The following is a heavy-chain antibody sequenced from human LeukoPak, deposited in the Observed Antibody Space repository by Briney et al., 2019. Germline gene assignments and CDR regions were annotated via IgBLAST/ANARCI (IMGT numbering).Heavy chain of an antibody. CDR2: IIPIFGTA. D-gene: IGHD2-2*01. J-gene: IGHJ6*04. CDR1: GGTFSSYA. V-gene: IGHV1-69*06. Sequence: SVKVSCKASGGTFSSYAISWVRQAPGQGLEWMGGIIPIFGTANYAQKFQGRVTITADKSTSTAYMELSSLRSEDTAVYYCARGPDIVVVPAAIGNCYGMDVWGKGTTVTASS. CDR3: ARGPDIVVVPAAIGNCYGMDV.